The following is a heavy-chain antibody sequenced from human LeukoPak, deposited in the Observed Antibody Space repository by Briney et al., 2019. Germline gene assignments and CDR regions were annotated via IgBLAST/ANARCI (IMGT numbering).Heavy chain of an antibody. V-gene: IGHV4-4*07. Sequence: PSETLSLTCTVSGGSVSSYYWSWIRQPAGKGLEWIGRTYTSGSTNYNPSLKSRVTMSVDTSKNQFSLKLSSVTAADTAVYFCARDGDYYDSSGSWSLDHWGQGTLVTVSS. CDR1: GGSVSSYY. D-gene: IGHD3-22*01. CDR2: TYTSGST. J-gene: IGHJ4*02. CDR3: ARDGDYYDSSGSWSLDH.